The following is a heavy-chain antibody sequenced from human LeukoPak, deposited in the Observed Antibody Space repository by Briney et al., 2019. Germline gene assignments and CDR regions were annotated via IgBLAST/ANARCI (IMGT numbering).Heavy chain of an antibody. CDR2: ISYDGSNK. D-gene: IGHD1-26*01. J-gene: IGHJ4*02. CDR3: ARAGGSYQVFDY. Sequence: GGSLRLSCAASGFTFRSYGMHWVRQAPGKGLEWVAVISYDGSNKYYADSVKGRFTISRDNSKNTLYLQMNSLRAEDTAVYYCARAGGSYQVFDYWGQGTLVTVSS. CDR1: GFTFRSYG. V-gene: IGHV3-30*03.